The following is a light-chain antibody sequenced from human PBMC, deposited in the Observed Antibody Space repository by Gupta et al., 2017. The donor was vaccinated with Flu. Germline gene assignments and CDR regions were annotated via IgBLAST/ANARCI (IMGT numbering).Light chain of an antibody. V-gene: IGKV3-11*01. CDR3: QQRTSWPLT. CDR1: QSISSY. Sequence: PAPLSLSPGERATLSCRASQSISSYLAWYQQKPGQAPRLLIYDASNKATGIPARFSGSGSGTDFTLTISSLEPEDFAVYYCQQRTSWPLTFGGGTKVEI. CDR2: DAS. J-gene: IGKJ4*01.